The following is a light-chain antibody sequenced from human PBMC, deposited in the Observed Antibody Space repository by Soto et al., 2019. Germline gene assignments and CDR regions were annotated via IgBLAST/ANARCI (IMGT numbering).Light chain of an antibody. J-gene: IGLJ1*01. Sequence: QSVLTQPPSVSGAPGQRVTISCTGSSSNIGAGYDVHWYQQLPGTAPKLLIYDNSNRPSGVPDRFSGSKSGTSASLAITGLQAEDEADYYCQSYDSSLSLDVFGTGTKLTVL. V-gene: IGLV1-40*01. CDR3: QSYDSSLSLDV. CDR2: DNS. CDR1: SSNIGAGYD.